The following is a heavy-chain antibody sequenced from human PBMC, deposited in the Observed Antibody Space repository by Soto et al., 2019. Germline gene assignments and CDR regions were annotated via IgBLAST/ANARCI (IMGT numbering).Heavy chain of an antibody. CDR3: ARAWFGDFVYYFDY. V-gene: IGHV1-18*01. CDR1: GYTFTNYA. D-gene: IGHD3-10*01. J-gene: IGHJ4*02. CDR2: ISAYNGNT. Sequence: VQLVQSGAEVKKPGASVKVSCKASGYTFTNYAISWVRQAPGQGLEWMGWISAYNGNTNYAQKLQGRVTMTTDTSTSSASMELRSLRSDDTAVYYCARAWFGDFVYYFDYWGQGTLVTVSS.